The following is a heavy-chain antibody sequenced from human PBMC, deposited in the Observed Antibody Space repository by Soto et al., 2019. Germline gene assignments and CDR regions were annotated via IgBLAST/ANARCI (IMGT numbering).Heavy chain of an antibody. CDR1: GFTFSSYA. J-gene: IGHJ6*01. D-gene: IGHD3-10*01. CDR2: ISYDGSNK. CDR3: ARDASNYYGSGSYPRAGGMDV. Sequence: ESGGGVVQPGRSLRLSCAASGFTFSSYAMHWVRQAPGKGLEWVAVISYDGSNKYYADSVKGRFTISRDNSKNTLYLQMNSLRAEDTAVYYCARDASNYYGSGSYPRAGGMDVW. V-gene: IGHV3-30-3*01.